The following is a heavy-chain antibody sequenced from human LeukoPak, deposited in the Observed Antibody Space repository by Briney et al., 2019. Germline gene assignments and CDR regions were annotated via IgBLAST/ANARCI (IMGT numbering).Heavy chain of an antibody. J-gene: IGHJ4*02. CDR1: GFTFSSYW. D-gene: IGHD2-21*02. V-gene: IGHV3-7*01. Sequence: GGSLRLSCAASGFTFSSYWMSWVRQAPGKGLEWVANIKPDESEKYYVDSVKGRFTISRDNAENSLYLQMNSLRAEDTAVYYCVISATARGGFDYWGQGTLVTVSS. CDR2: IKPDESEK. CDR3: VISATARGGFDY.